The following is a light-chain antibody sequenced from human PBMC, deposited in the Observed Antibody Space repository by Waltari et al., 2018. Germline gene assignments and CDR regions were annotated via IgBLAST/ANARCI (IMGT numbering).Light chain of an antibody. CDR3: SSSTSTSAGVV. V-gene: IGLV2-14*01. CDR1: SRDVGGSKY. J-gene: IGLJ2*01. CDR2: EVS. Sequence: QSALTQPASVSGSPGQSITISCTGTSRDVGGSKYVSWYQQHPGKAPKLMIYEVSNRPSGFANRFAGSKSGNTASLTSSGLQAEDESDYDCSSSTSTSAGVVFGGGTKLTVL.